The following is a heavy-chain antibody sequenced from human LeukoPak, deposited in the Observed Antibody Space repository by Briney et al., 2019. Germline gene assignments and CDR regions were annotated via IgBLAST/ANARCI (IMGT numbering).Heavy chain of an antibody. CDR3: AKSPRQQLVSGDAFDI. J-gene: IGHJ3*02. CDR1: GFTFSSYA. Sequence: PGGSLRLSCAASGFTFSSYAMSWVRQAPGKGLEWVSAISGSGGSTYYADSVKGRFTISRDNSKNTLYLQMNSLRAEDTAVYYCAKSPRQQLVSGDAFDIWGQGTMVTVSS. D-gene: IGHD6-13*01. CDR2: ISGSGGST. V-gene: IGHV3-23*01.